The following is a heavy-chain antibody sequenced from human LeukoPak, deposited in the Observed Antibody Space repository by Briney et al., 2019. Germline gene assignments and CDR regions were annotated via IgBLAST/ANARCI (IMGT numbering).Heavy chain of an antibody. J-gene: IGHJ4*02. CDR1: GGSFSGHY. CDR3: ARGGGYSYGYRGLGY. D-gene: IGHD5-18*01. V-gene: IGHV4-34*01. Sequence: SETLSLTCAVYGGSFSGHYWSWIRQPPGKGLEWIGEINHSGSTNYNPSLKSRVTISVDTSKNQFSLKLSSVTAADTAVYYCARGGGYSYGYRGLGYWGQGTLVTVSS. CDR2: INHSGST.